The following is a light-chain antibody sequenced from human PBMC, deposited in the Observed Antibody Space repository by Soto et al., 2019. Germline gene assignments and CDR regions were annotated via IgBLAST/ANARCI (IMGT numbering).Light chain of an antibody. CDR2: ENN. CDR3: GTWDSSLSAVV. J-gene: IGLJ2*01. V-gene: IGLV1-51*02. CDR1: SSNIGNNY. Sequence: QSVLTQPPSVSAAPGQKFTISCSGSSSNIGNNYVSWYQQLPGTAPKLLIYENNKRPSGIPDRFSGSKSGTSATLGITGLQTGDEADYYCGTWDSSLSAVVFGGGTKLTVL.